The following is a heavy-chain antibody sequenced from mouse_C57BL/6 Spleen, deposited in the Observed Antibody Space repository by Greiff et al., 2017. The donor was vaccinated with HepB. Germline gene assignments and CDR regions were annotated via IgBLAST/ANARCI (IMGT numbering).Heavy chain of an antibody. Sequence: QVQLQQPGAELVKPGASVKMSCKASGYTFTSYWITWVKQRPGQGLEWIGDIYPGSSSTNYNEKLKSKATLTVDTSSSTAYMQLSSLTSEDSAVYYCARAGWLLPYFDYWGQGTTLTVSS. J-gene: IGHJ2*01. D-gene: IGHD2-3*01. CDR1: GYTFTSYW. CDR3: ARAGWLLPYFDY. CDR2: IYPGSSST. V-gene: IGHV1-55*01.